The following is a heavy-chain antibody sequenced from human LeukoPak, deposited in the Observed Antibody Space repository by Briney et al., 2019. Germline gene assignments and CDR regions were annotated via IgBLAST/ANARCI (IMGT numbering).Heavy chain of an antibody. CDR3: AREFDIPPTLWFGEFFDY. CDR2: ISSSSSYI. J-gene: IGHJ4*02. D-gene: IGHD3-10*01. CDR1: GFTFSSYS. V-gene: IGHV3-21*01. Sequence: PGGSLRLSCAASGFTFSSYSMNWVRQAPGKGLEWVSSISSSSSYIYYADSVKGRFTISRDNAKNSLYLQMNSLRAEDTAVYYCAREFDIPPTLWFGEFFDYWGQGTLVTVSS.